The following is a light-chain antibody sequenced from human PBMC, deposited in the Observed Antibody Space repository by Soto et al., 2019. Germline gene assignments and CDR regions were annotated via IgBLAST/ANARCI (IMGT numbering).Light chain of an antibody. CDR3: KLFVGLLT. Sequence: EIVLTQSAGTLSLSPGERATLSCRASQSVSSTYLVWYQQKPGQAPRLLIYGATSRASGIPDRFSGSGSGTEFPLTISGLEPEDFAVYYCKLFVGLLTFVPGTQVDIK. J-gene: IGKJ3*01. CDR1: QSVSSTY. V-gene: IGKV3-20*01. CDR2: GAT.